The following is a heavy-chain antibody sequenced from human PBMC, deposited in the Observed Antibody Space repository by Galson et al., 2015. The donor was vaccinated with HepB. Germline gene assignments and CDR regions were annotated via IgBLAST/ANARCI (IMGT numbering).Heavy chain of an antibody. Sequence: SLRLSCAASGFTFSSYSMNWVRQAPGKGLEWVSYISSSSSTIYYADSVKGRFTISRDNAKNSLYLQMNSLRAEDPAVYYCASLGGLWYGDYELTIGVSDGYYFDYWGQGTLVTVSS. CDR1: GFTFSSYS. CDR3: ASLGGLWYGDYELTIGVSDGYYFDY. J-gene: IGHJ4*02. V-gene: IGHV3-48*04. CDR2: ISSSSSTI. D-gene: IGHD4-17*01.